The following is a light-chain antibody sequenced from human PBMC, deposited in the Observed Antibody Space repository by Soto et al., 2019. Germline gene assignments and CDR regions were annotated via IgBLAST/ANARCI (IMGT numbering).Light chain of an antibody. CDR1: QSVSRF. J-gene: IGKJ5*01. CDR3: QQRSDWPIT. V-gene: IGKV3-11*01. CDR2: DAS. Sequence: EVVLTQSPATLSLSPGERATLSCRASQSVSRFLAWYQQKPGQAPRLLIFDASNRATGIPARFSASGSGTDFTLPIRSLESEDSAVYYCQQRSDWPITFGQGTRLDI.